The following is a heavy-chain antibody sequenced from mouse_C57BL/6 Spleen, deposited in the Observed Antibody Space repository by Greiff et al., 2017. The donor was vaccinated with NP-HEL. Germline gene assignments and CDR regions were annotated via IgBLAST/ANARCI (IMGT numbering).Heavy chain of an antibody. D-gene: IGHD2-4*01. CDR1: GFTFSSYA. CDR2: ISDGGSYT. V-gene: IGHV5-4*01. J-gene: IGHJ2*01. CDR3: ARDRDYDGGYFDY. Sequence: DVMLVESGGGLVKPGGSLKLSCAASGFTFSSYAMSWVRQTPEKRLEWVATISDGGSYTYYPDNVKGRFTISRDNAKNNLYLQMSHLKSEDTAMYYCARDRDYDGGYFDYWGQGTTRTVSS.